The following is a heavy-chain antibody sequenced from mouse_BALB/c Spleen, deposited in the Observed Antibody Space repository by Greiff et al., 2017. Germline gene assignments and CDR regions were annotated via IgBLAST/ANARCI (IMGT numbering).Heavy chain of an antibody. D-gene: IGHD2-1*01. V-gene: IGHV5-12-1*01. Sequence: EVQRVESGGGLVKPGGSLKLSCAASGFAFSSYDMSWVRQTPEKRLEWVAYISSGGGSTYYPDTVKGRFTISRDNAKNTLYLQMSSLKSEDTAMYYCARHNYPLRGAMDYWGQGTSVTVSS. CDR3: ARHNYPLRGAMDY. J-gene: IGHJ4*01. CDR2: ISSGGGST. CDR1: GFAFSSYD.